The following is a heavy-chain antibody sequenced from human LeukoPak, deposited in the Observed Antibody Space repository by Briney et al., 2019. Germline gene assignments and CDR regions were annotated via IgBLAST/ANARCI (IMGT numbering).Heavy chain of an antibody. Sequence: GGSLRLSCAASGFTVSSNYMSWVRQAPGKGLEWVSVIYSGGSTYYADSVKGRFTISRDNSKNTLYLQMNSLRAEDTAVYYCARDLRRPAFYYYGMDVWGQGTTVIVSS. CDR3: ARDLRRPAFYYYGMDV. V-gene: IGHV3-53*01. CDR2: IYSGGST. CDR1: GFTVSSNY. J-gene: IGHJ6*02.